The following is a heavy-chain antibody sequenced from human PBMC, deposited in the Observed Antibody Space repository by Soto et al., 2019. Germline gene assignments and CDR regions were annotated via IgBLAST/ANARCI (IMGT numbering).Heavy chain of an antibody. V-gene: IGHV4-59*01. CDR1: GGSISSYY. CDR3: ARGQLRFLPFDY. D-gene: IGHD3-3*01. J-gene: IGHJ4*02. Sequence: SETLSLTCTVSGGSISSYYWSWIRQPPGKGLEWIGYIYYSGSTNYNPSLKSRVTISVDTSKNQFSLKLSSVTAADTAVYYCARGQLRFLPFDYWGQGTLVTVSS. CDR2: IYYSGST.